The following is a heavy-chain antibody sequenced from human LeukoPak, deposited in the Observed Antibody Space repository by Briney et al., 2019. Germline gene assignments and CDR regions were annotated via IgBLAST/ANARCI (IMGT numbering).Heavy chain of an antibody. CDR2: ISSSSSYI. Sequence: GGSLRLSCAASGFTFSSYSMNWVRQAPGKGLEWVSSISSSSSYIYYADSVKGRFTISRDNAKNSPYLQMNSLRAEDTAVYYCARDDRTTRITIFGVVIPPGADIWGQGTMVTVSS. CDR1: GFTFSSYS. D-gene: IGHD3-3*01. V-gene: IGHV3-21*01. J-gene: IGHJ3*02. CDR3: ARDDRTTRITIFGVVIPPGADI.